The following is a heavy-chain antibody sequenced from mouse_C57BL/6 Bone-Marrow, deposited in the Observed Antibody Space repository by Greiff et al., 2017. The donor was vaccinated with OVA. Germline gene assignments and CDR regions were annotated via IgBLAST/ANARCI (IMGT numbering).Heavy chain of an antibody. Sequence: VQLKQSGPELVKPGASVKISCKASGYTFTDYYMNWVKQSHGKSLEWIGDINPNNGGTSYNQKFKGKATLTVDKSSSTAYMELRSLTSEDSAVYYCARWGDYDVDYWGQGTTLTVSS. J-gene: IGHJ2*01. CDR1: GYTFTDYY. D-gene: IGHD2-4*01. CDR2: INPNNGGT. CDR3: ARWGDYDVDY. V-gene: IGHV1-26*01.